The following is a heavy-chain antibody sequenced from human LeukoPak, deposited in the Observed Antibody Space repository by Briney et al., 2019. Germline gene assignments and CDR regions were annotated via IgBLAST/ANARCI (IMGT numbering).Heavy chain of an antibody. CDR1: GASFSGYF. CDR3: ARPRLLFGSGPILV. J-gene: IGHJ4*02. D-gene: IGHD3-10*01. CDR2: FSHTGSP. Sequence: SETLSLTSAISGASFSGYFWSWIPQPPGKGPEWMGEFSHTGSPIYNPSLKSRVNISIDTSKNQFSLRLTSVTAADTAVYFCARPRLLFGSGPILVWGQGTLVTVSS. V-gene: IGHV4-34*01.